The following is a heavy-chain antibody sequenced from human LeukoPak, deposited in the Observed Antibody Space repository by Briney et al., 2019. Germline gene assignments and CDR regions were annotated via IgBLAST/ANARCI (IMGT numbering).Heavy chain of an antibody. CDR3: AKENAAAGTVNDAFDI. V-gene: IGHV3-9*01. D-gene: IGHD6-13*01. Sequence: GGSLRLSCAASGFTFDDYAMHWVRQAPGKGLEWVSGISWNSGSIGYADSVKGRFTISRDNAKNSLYLQMNSLRAEDTALYYCAKENAAAGTVNDAFDIWGQGTMVTVSS. CDR2: ISWNSGSI. J-gene: IGHJ3*02. CDR1: GFTFDDYA.